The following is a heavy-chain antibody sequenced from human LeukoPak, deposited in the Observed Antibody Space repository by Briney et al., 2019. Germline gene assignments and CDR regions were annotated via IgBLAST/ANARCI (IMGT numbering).Heavy chain of an antibody. CDR1: GGSISSGSYC. J-gene: IGHJ4*02. D-gene: IGHD6-13*01. CDR3: ARGRYLTTRGGAAAGFLDY. Sequence: PSETLSLTCTVSGGSISSGSYCWSWIRQPAGKGLEWIGHIHSSGSTNYNPSLKSRVTISVDTSQNQFSLSLRSVTAADTAVYYCARGRYLTTRGGAAAGFLDYWGQGSLVTVSA. CDR2: IHSSGST. V-gene: IGHV4-61*09.